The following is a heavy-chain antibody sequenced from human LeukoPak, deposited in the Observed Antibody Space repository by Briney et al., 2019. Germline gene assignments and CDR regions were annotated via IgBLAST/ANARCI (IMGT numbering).Heavy chain of an antibody. CDR1: GGTFSSYA. CDR3: ARGVIHTDGYFDY. V-gene: IGHV1-69*05. CDR2: IIPIFGTA. J-gene: IGHJ4*02. D-gene: IGHD3-16*02. Sequence: ASVKVSCKASGGTFSSYAISWVRQAPGQGLEWMGRIIPIFGTANYAQKFQGRVTITTDESTSTAYMELSSLRSEDTAVYYCARGVIHTDGYFDYWGQGTLVTVSS.